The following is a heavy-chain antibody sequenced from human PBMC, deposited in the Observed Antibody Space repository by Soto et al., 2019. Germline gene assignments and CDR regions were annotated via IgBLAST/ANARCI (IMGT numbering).Heavy chain of an antibody. CDR2: ISYDGSNK. CDR3: ARGSAGFDY. Sequence: GGSLRLSCAASGFTFSSYAMHWVRQAPGKGLEWVAVISYDGSNKYYADSVKGRFTISRDNSKNTLYLQMNSLRAEDTAVYYCARGSAGFDYWGQGTLVTVSS. V-gene: IGHV3-30-3*01. CDR1: GFTFSSYA. J-gene: IGHJ4*02. D-gene: IGHD2-15*01.